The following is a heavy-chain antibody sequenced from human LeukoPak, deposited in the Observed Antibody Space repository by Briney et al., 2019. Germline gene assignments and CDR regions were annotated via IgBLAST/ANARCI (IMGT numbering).Heavy chain of an antibody. D-gene: IGHD2-15*01. CDR2: INHSGST. CDR3: ARGRKERLGYCSGGSCYGYYDSSGKFDY. J-gene: IGHJ4*02. V-gene: IGHV4-34*01. Sequence: SETLSLTCAVYGGSFSGYYWSWIRQPPGKGLEWIGEINHSGSTNYNPSLKSRVTISVDTSKNQFSLKLSSVTAADTAVCYCARGRKERLGYCSGGSCYGYYDSSGKFDYWGQGTLVTVSS. CDR1: GGSFSGYY.